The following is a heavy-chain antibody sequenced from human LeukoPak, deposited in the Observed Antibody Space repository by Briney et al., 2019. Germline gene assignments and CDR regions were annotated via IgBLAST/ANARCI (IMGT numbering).Heavy chain of an antibody. CDR2: ISYDGSNK. CDR3: ATDLAYSGSYNVPFDY. Sequence: GGSLRLSCAASGFTFSSYGMHWVRQAPGKGLEWVAVISYDGSNKYYADSVKGRFTISRDNSKNTLYLQMNSLRAEDTAVYYCATDLAYSGSYNVPFDYWGQGTLVTVSS. CDR1: GFTFSSYG. D-gene: IGHD1-26*01. V-gene: IGHV3-30*03. J-gene: IGHJ4*02.